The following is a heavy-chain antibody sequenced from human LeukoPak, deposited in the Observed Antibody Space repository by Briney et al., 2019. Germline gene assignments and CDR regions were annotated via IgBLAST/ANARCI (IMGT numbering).Heavy chain of an antibody. CDR1: GGSISSGDYY. Sequence: PSETLSLTCTVSGGSISSGDYYWSWIRQPPGKGLEWIGYIYYRGSTYYNPSLKSRVTISVDTSKNQFSLKLSSVTAADTAVYYCARNYYDSSGYPALRYWGQGTLVTVSS. CDR3: ARNYYDSSGYPALRY. J-gene: IGHJ4*02. CDR2: IYYRGST. D-gene: IGHD3-22*01. V-gene: IGHV4-30-4*01.